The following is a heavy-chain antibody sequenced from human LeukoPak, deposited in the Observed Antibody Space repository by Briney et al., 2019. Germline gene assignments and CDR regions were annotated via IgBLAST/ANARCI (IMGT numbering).Heavy chain of an antibody. V-gene: IGHV3-33*01. D-gene: IGHD3-22*01. CDR1: GVTFSSYG. CDR2: IWYDGSNK. Sequence: SGGSLRLSCAASGVTFSSYGMHWVRQAPGKGMEWVAVIWYDGSNKYYAASVKGRFTISRDNSKNTLYLQMTSLRAEDTAVYYCARPYDTRGYFPDYWGQGTLVTVSS. CDR3: ARPYDTRGYFPDY. J-gene: IGHJ4*02.